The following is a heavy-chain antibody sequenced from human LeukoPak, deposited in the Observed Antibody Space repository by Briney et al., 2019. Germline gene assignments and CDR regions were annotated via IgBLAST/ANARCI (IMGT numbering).Heavy chain of an antibody. Sequence: PSETLSLTCAVYGGSFSGYYWSWIRQPPGKGLEWIGEINHSGSTNYNPSLKSEVTISVDTYKNQFSLKLSSVTAADTAGYYCARRYYDFWSGYHGGIDYWGQGTLVTVSS. CDR2: INHSGST. J-gene: IGHJ4*02. D-gene: IGHD3-3*01. CDR3: ARRYYDFWSGYHGGIDY. V-gene: IGHV4-34*01. CDR1: GGSFSGYY.